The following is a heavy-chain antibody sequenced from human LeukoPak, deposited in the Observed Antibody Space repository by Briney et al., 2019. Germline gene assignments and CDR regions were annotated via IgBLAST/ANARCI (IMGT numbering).Heavy chain of an antibody. J-gene: IGHJ4*02. CDR1: GFTVGSNY. V-gene: IGHV3-53*01. Sequence: QTGGSLRLSCAASGFTVGSNYMTWLRQAPGKGLEWVALIYGDDYTFYSDSVEGRFTVSRDNAKNSLYLQMNSLRAEDTAVYLAESSTSWEGYWGQGTLVTVSS. CDR2: IYGDDYT. CDR3: ESSTSWEGY. D-gene: IGHD6-6*01.